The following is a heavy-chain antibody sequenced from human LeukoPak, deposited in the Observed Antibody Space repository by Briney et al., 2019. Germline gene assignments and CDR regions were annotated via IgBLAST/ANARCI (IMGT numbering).Heavy chain of an antibody. CDR3: ARALWFGELSNWFDP. CDR2: INPNSGGT. CDR1: GYTFTGYY. Sequence: ASVKVSCKASGYTFTGYYMHWVRQAPGQGLEWMGWINPNSGGTNYAQTFQGRVTMTRDTSISTAYMGLSRLRSDDTAVYDCARALWFGELSNWFDPWGQGTLVTVSS. J-gene: IGHJ5*02. D-gene: IGHD3-10*01. V-gene: IGHV1-2*02.